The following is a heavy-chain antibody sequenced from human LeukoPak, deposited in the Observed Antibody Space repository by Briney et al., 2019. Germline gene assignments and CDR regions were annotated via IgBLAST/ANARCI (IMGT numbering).Heavy chain of an antibody. CDR1: GFTFSSNG. D-gene: IGHD6-19*01. Sequence: PGGSLRLSCAASGFTFSSNGMNWVRQAPGKGLEWVSYISATGGTIYYADSVKGRFTISRDNAKNSLYLQMNSLRAEDTALYYCAKDLQWLAHDAFDIWGQGTMVTVSS. CDR2: ISATGGTI. CDR3: AKDLQWLAHDAFDI. V-gene: IGHV3-48*04. J-gene: IGHJ3*02.